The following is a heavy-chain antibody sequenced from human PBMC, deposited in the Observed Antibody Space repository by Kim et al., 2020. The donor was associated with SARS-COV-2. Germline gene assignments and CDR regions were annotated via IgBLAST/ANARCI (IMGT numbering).Heavy chain of an antibody. Sequence: GGSLRLSCAASGFTFSRYWIHWVCQAPGTGLVWVSRISSDGSSTSYADSVKGRFTISRDNAKNTLYLQMNSLRPEDTAVYYCARDSAIAADADLDAFDIWGQGTMVTVSS. CDR1: GFTFSRYW. CDR3: ARDSAIAADADLDAFDI. V-gene: IGHV3-74*01. CDR2: ISSDGSST. J-gene: IGHJ3*02. D-gene: IGHD6-13*01.